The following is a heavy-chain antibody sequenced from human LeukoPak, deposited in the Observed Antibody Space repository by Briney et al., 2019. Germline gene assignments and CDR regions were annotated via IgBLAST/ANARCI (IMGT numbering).Heavy chain of an antibody. V-gene: IGHV3-30-3*01. CDR1: GFTFSSYA. Sequence: GGSLRLSCAASGFTFSSYAMHWVRQTPGKGLEWVAVISYDGSNKYYADSVKGRFTFSRDNSKNTLYLQMNNLRAEDTAVYYCARGGGTQLNPYYFDYWGQGTLVIVSS. J-gene: IGHJ4*02. CDR3: ARGGGTQLNPYYFDY. CDR2: ISYDGSNK. D-gene: IGHD3-10*01.